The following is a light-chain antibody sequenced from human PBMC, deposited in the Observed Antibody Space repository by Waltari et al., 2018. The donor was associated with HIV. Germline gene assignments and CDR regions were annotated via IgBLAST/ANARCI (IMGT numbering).Light chain of an antibody. V-gene: IGKV4-1*01. CDR3: QQYFNTPLA. Sequence: IVVTQSPDSLAVSLAERVCIICTSTLSVLYSAYNLNYLAWYQQKPGQPPKLLFYWASSRESGVPDRFSGSGSGTNFTLTISSLQAEDVAVYHCQQYFNTPLAFAGGTRVEIK. CDR2: WAS. CDR1: LSVLYSAYNLNY. J-gene: IGKJ4*01.